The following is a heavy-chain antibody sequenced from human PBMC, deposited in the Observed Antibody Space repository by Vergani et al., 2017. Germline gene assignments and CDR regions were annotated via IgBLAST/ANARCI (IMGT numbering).Heavy chain of an antibody. J-gene: IGHJ4*02. CDR1: GGSISSSSYY. Sequence: QLQLQESGPGLVKPSETLSLTCTVSGGSISSSSYYWGWIRQPPGKGLEWIGSIYYSGSTNYNPSLKSRVTISVDTSKNQVSLKLSSVTAADTAVYYCAREDDYGGNCGDYYFDYWGQGTLVTVSS. CDR3: AREDDYGGNCGDYYFDY. D-gene: IGHD4-23*01. CDR2: IYYSGST. V-gene: IGHV4-39*07.